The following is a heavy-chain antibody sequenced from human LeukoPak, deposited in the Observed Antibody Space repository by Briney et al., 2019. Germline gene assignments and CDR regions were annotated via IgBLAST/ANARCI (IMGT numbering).Heavy chain of an antibody. V-gene: IGHV4-39*01. J-gene: IGHJ6*02. Sequence: KSSETLSLTCTVSGGSISSSSYYWGWIRQPPGKGLEWIGSIYYSGSTYYNPSLKSRVTISVDTSKNQFSLKLSSVTAADTAVYYCARQVGATTSSYYYYYGMDVWGQGTTVTVSS. D-gene: IGHD1-26*01. CDR2: IYYSGST. CDR1: GGSISSSSYY. CDR3: ARQVGATTSSYYYYYGMDV.